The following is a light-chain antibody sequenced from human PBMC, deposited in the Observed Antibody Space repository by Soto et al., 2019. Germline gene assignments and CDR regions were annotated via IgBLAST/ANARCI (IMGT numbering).Light chain of an antibody. CDR3: HHYDKLLIT. V-gene: IGKV1-33*01. CDR1: QDISNY. J-gene: IGKJ5*01. CDR2: DAS. Sequence: DIQMTQSPSSLSASVGDRVTITCQASQDISNYLNWYQQKPGKAPKLLIYDASNLETGVPSRFSGGGSGTDFTFTISSLQPEDIESDYSHHYDKLLITFGQRKRLEIK.